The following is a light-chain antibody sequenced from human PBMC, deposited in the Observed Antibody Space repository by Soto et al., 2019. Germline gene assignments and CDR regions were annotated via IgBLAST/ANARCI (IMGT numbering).Light chain of an antibody. J-gene: IGLJ2*01. CDR2: EGN. Sequence: QSALTQPASVSGSPGQSITISCTGTSSDVGSYNLVSWFQQHPGKAPKLMIYEGNKRPSGVSNRFSGSKSGNTASLTISGLQAEDEADYYCWSYAGSNTVVFGGGTKVTV. V-gene: IGLV2-23*01. CDR3: WSYAGSNTVV. CDR1: SSDVGSYNL.